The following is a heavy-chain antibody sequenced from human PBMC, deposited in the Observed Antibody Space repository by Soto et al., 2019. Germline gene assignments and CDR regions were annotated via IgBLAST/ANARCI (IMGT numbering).Heavy chain of an antibody. CDR3: ARDIAGSYKAFDY. D-gene: IGHD1-26*01. V-gene: IGHV1-3*01. CDR2: INPGNGIT. J-gene: IGHJ4*02. CDR1: GYTFTTYT. Sequence: QVHLVQSGAEVKKPGASVQVSCKASGYTFTTYTMHWVRQAPEQRLEWMGWINPGNGITKYSQNFQDRVTLTRDTSASTAYMDLGSLTSADTAVYYCARDIAGSYKAFDYWGQGTLVTVSS.